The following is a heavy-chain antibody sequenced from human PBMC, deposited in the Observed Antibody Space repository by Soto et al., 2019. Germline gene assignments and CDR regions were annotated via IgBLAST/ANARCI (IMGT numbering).Heavy chain of an antibody. CDR3: ASVSHDYYDSSGYYKLFDY. Sequence: ASVKVSCKASGYTFTSYGISWVRQAPGQGLEWMGWISAYNGNTNYAQKLQGRVTMTTDTSTSTAYMELRSLRSDDTAVYYCASVSHDYYDSSGYYKLFDYWGQGTLVTVS. D-gene: IGHD3-22*01. V-gene: IGHV1-18*01. CDR2: ISAYNGNT. J-gene: IGHJ4*02. CDR1: GYTFTSYG.